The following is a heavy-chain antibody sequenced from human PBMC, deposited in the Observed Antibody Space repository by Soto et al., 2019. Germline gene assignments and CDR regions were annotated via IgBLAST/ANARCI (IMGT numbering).Heavy chain of an antibody. V-gene: IGHV4-59*01. CDR2: IYYSGST. CDR1: GGSISSYY. J-gene: IGHJ5*02. CDR3: ARVPHMKSGFCSGYSNWFDP. Sequence: SETLSLTCTVSGGSISSYYWSWIRQPPGKGLEWIGYIYYSGSTNYNPSPKSRVTISVDTSKNKFSLKLSSVTAADTAVYYCARVPHMKSGFCSGYSNWFDPWGQGTLVTVSS. D-gene: IGHD3-3*01.